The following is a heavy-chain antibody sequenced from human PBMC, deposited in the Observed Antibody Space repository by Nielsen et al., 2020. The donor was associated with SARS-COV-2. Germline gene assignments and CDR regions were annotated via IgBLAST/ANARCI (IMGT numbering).Heavy chain of an antibody. V-gene: IGHV3-9*01. CDR3: ARLSSSSWYLDY. CDR1: GFTFDDYA. D-gene: IGHD6-13*01. J-gene: IGHJ4*02. CDR2: ISWNSGSI. Sequence: SLKISCAASGFTFDDYAMHWVRQAPGKGLEWVSGISWNSGSIGYVDSVKGRFTISRDNAKNSLYLQMNSLRAEDTAVYYCARLSSSSWYLDYWGQGTLVTVSS.